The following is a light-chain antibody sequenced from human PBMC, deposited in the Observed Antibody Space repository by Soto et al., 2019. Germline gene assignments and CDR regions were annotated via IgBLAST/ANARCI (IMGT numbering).Light chain of an antibody. Sequence: EIVMTQSPATLSVSPGERATLSCRASQSVSSNLAWYQQKPGQAPRLLIYGASTRATGIPARFSGSGSGTEFTLTISSLQSEDFAVYYCLQYGDSPQSPQTFGQGTKVEIK. J-gene: IGKJ1*01. V-gene: IGKV3-15*01. CDR2: GAS. CDR3: LQYGDSPQSPQT. CDR1: QSVSSN.